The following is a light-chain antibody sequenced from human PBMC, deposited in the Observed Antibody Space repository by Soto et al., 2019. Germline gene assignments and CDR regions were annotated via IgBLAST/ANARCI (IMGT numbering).Light chain of an antibody. CDR1: TNEVGGYNY. CDR3: NSYTSSTSRPYV. J-gene: IGLJ1*01. Sequence: QSRLSQPASGSRTPGYYITVSGTGTTNEVGGYNYVSWYKLQAGKAPNLLIFEVSSRPSGVSNRFSGSKSGNRASLTISALHAEDEADYFCNSYTSSTSRPYVFGTGTKVNVL. CDR2: EVS. V-gene: IGLV2-14*01.